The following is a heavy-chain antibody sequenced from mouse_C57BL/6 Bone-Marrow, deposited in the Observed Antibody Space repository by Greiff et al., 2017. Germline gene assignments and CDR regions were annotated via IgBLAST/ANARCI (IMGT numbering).Heavy chain of an antibody. J-gene: IGHJ2*01. CDR1: GYTFTSYW. D-gene: IGHD1-1*01. CDR2: IDPTSGGT. V-gene: IGHV1-72*01. Sequence: QVHVKQSGAELVKPGASVKLSCKASGYTFTSYWMHWVKQRPGRGLEWIGRIDPTSGGTKYNQKFKSKATLTVDKTSSTAYMQLSSLTSEDSAVYYCARSYYGSSFDYWGQGTTLTVSS. CDR3: ARSYYGSSFDY.